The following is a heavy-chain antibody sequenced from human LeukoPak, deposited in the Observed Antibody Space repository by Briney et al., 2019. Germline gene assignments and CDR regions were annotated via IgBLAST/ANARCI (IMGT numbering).Heavy chain of an antibody. CDR3: ARHPPRDCSSSSCYKRWFDP. V-gene: IGHV4-39*01. CDR1: GGSISSSDSY. D-gene: IGHD2-2*02. Sequence: KSSETLSLTCTVSGGSISSSDSYWGWIRQPPGKGLEWIGSMYYSGSTYYNPSLKSRATISVDTSKNQFSLKLNSVTAADTAVYYCARHPPRDCSSSSCYKRWFDPWGQGTLVTVSS. J-gene: IGHJ5*02. CDR2: MYYSGST.